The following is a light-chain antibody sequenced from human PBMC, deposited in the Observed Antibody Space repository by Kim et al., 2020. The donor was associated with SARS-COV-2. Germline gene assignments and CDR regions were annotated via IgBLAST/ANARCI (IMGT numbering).Light chain of an antibody. V-gene: IGLV1-51*01. CDR2: DNN. CDR1: SSNIGNNY. J-gene: IGLJ2*01. Sequence: PGQQAPNSCSGSSSNIGNNYVSSYQQRPGTAPKLLLYDNNKRPSGIPNRFSGSKSGRSATLGITGLQTGDEADYYCGTCDSSLSVVFGGGTKLTVL. CDR3: GTCDSSLSVV.